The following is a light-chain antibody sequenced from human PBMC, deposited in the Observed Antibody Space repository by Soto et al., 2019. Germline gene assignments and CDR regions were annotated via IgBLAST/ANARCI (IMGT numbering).Light chain of an antibody. Sequence: QSALTQPASVSGSPGQSITISCTGTSRDVGGYNYVSWFQQHPGKAPKLMIYDVSTRPSGVSNRFSGSKSGYTASLTISGLQAEDEADYYCSSHTISTTLVFGGGTKLTVL. CDR1: SRDVGGYNY. CDR3: SSHTISTTLV. CDR2: DVS. J-gene: IGLJ2*01. V-gene: IGLV2-14*01.